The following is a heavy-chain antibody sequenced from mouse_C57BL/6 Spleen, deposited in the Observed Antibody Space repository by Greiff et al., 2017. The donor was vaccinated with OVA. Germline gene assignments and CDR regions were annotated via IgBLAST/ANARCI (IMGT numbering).Heavy chain of an antibody. D-gene: IGHD2-2*01. J-gene: IGHJ2*01. CDR2: IDPSDSYT. V-gene: IGHV1-69*01. CDR3: ARAWLRRPLYYFDY. Sequence: QVQLQQPGAELVMPGASVKLSCKASGYTFTSYWMHWVKQRPGQGLEWIGEIDPSDSYTNYNQKFKGKSTLTVDKSSSTAYMQLSSLTSEDSAVYYCARAWLRRPLYYFDYWGQGTTLTVSS. CDR1: GYTFTSYW.